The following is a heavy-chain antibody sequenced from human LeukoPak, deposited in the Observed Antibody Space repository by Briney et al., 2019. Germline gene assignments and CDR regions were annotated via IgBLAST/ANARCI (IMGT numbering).Heavy chain of an antibody. Sequence: GGSLRLSCAASGFTFSSYWMSWVRQAPGKGLEWVANIKQDGSEKYYVDSVKGRFTISRGNAKNSLYLQMNSLRAEDTAVYYCARLFVAGSFAFDYWGKGTLVTVSS. V-gene: IGHV3-7*01. CDR2: IKQDGSEK. D-gene: IGHD6-19*01. J-gene: IGHJ4*02. CDR3: ARLFVAGSFAFDY. CDR1: GFTFSSYW.